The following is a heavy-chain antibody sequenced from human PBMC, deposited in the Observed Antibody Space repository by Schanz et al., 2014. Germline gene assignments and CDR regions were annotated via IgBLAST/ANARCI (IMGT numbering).Heavy chain of an antibody. CDR2: IYSGGDT. Sequence: EVQLVESGGGLVQPGGSLRLSCAASGFSVSSNFMTWVRQAPGKGLEWVSLIYSGGDTNYAGSVKGRFTISRDGSKNTLYLQMNSLRAEDTAVYYCAKGRGSWGYFFDYWGQGTLVTVSS. D-gene: IGHD6-13*01. V-gene: IGHV3-66*01. CDR3: AKGRGSWGYFFDY. CDR1: GFSVSSNF. J-gene: IGHJ4*02.